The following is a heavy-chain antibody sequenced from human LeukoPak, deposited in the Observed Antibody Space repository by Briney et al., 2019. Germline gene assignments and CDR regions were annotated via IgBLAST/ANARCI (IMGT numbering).Heavy chain of an antibody. CDR1: GFTFDDYG. V-gene: IGHV3-20*04. CDR2: INWNGGST. D-gene: IGHD6-13*01. CDR3: AREGPSSSWYGDY. Sequence: PGGSLSLSCAASGFTFDDYGMSWVRQVPGKGLEWVSGINWNGGSTGYADSVKGRFTVSRDNAKNSLYLQMNSLRAEDTALYYCAREGPSSSWYGDYWGQGTLVTVSS. J-gene: IGHJ4*02.